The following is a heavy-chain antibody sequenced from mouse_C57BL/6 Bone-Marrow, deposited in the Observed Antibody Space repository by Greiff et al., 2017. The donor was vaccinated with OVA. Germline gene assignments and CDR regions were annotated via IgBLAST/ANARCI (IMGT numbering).Heavy chain of an antibody. CDR3: ARREGGSPFAD. CDR1: GFTFSDYG. J-gene: IGHJ3*01. CDR2: ISSGSSTI. Sequence: EVHLVESGGGLVKPGGSLKLSCAASGFTFSDYGMHWVRQAPEKGLEWVAYISSGSSTIYYVDTVKGRFTLSRDNAKNTLFLQMTSLRSEDTAMYYCARREGGSPFADWGQGTLVTVSA. V-gene: IGHV5-17*01.